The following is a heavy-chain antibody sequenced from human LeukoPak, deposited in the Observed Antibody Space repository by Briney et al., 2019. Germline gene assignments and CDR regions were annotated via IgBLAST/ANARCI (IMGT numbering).Heavy chain of an antibody. Sequence: GGSLRLSCAASGFTFSSYAMHWVRQAPGKGLEWVAVISYDGSNKYYADSVKGRFTISRDNSKNTLYLQMNSLRAEDTAVYYCAKRFYGDYGVDYWGQGTLVTVSS. J-gene: IGHJ4*02. V-gene: IGHV3-30*18. D-gene: IGHD4-17*01. CDR1: GFTFSSYA. CDR2: ISYDGSNK. CDR3: AKRFYGDYGVDY.